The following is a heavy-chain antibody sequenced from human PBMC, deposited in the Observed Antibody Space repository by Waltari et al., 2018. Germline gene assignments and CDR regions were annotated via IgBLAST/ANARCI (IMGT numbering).Heavy chain of an antibody. CDR2: IYTSGST. V-gene: IGHV4-4*07. CDR3: ARYYYDSSGYYYLDY. Sequence: QVQLQESGPGLVKPSETLSLTCTVSGGSISSYYWSWIRQPAGKGLEWIVRIYTSGSTNYNPSLKSRVTISVDKSKNQFSLKLSSVTAADTAVYYCARYYYDSSGYYYLDYWGQGTLVTVSS. D-gene: IGHD3-22*01. J-gene: IGHJ4*02. CDR1: GGSISSYY.